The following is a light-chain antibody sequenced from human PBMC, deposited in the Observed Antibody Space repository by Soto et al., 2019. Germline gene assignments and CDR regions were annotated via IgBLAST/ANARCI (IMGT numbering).Light chain of an antibody. Sequence: QSALTQPASVSGSPGQSITISCTGTSSDVGGYNYVSWYQHHPGKAPKLMIYEGSQRPSGVSSRFSGSKAGNTASLTISGLQADDEADYYCCSYAGSNTYVFGTGTKLTVL. CDR2: EGS. V-gene: IGLV2-23*01. CDR3: CSYAGSNTYV. J-gene: IGLJ1*01. CDR1: SSDVGGYNY.